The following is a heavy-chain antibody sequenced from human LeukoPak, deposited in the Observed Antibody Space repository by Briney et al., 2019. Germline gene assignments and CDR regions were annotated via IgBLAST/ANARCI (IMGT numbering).Heavy chain of an antibody. J-gene: IGHJ4*02. D-gene: IGHD2-2*01. CDR1: GGSISSYY. Sequence: PSETLSLTCTVSGGSISSYYWSWIRQPPGKGLEWIGYIYYSGSTNYNPSLKSRVTISVDTSKNQFSLKLSSVTAADTAVYYCARSASTFWRTSFDYWGQGTLVTVSS. V-gene: IGHV4-59*12. CDR3: ARSASTFWRTSFDY. CDR2: IYYSGST.